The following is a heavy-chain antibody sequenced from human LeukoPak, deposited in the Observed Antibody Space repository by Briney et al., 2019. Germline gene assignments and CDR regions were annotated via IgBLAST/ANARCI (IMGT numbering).Heavy chain of an antibody. CDR1: GFTFRSHA. CDR2: IYENGGTT. Sequence: GGSLRLSCVGSGFTFRSHAMSWVRQAPEKGLEFVSGIYENGGTTYYADSVKGRFSISRDNSKNTLYLQMDSLRGEDTAVYYCAKGFRIGYSAHFDYWGQGALVTVSS. D-gene: IGHD2-21*01. J-gene: IGHJ4*02. V-gene: IGHV3-23*01. CDR3: AKGFRIGYSAHFDY.